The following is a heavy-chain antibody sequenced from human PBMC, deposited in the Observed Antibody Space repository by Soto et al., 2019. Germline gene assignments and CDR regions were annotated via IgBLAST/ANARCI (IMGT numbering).Heavy chain of an antibody. Sequence: PGGSLRLSCAASGFTVTNSYMAWVRQAPGKGLEWVAVISYDGSNKYYADSVKGRFTISRDNSKNTLYLQMNSLRAEDTAVYYCAREADTAMEKLGYYGMDVWGQGTTVTVSS. D-gene: IGHD5-18*01. CDR3: AREADTAMEKLGYYGMDV. V-gene: IGHV3-30-3*01. CDR1: GFTVTNSY. CDR2: ISYDGSNK. J-gene: IGHJ6*02.